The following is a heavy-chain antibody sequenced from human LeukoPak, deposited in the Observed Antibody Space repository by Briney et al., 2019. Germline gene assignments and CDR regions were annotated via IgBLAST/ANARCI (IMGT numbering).Heavy chain of an antibody. CDR2: ISGSGVTT. D-gene: IGHD2-15*01. CDR1: GFTFRTYA. CDR3: AKEAYSKRWYWIDP. V-gene: IGHV3-23*01. J-gene: IGHJ5*02. Sequence: GGSLRLSCAASGFTFRTYAMSWVRQAPGKGLEWVSSISGSGVTTHYADSVKGRFTISRDNIQNTLSLQMNTLRVEDTAVYYCAKEAYSKRWYWIDPWGQGTLVTVSS.